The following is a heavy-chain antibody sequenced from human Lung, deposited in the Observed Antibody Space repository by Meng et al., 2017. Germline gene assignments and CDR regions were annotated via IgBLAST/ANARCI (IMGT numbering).Heavy chain of an antibody. CDR3: ARDERATQFEY. CDR1: GFSFRSYG. J-gene: IGHJ4*02. Sequence: VRVGGSGGGVGPPWKSLGVSWETSGFSFRSYGIHWVRQAPGKGLEWVAVILNDGSNQYYADSVKGRFSISRDNSKNTLFLQMNSLRAEDTAMYFCARDERATQFEYWGQGTLVTVSS. CDR2: ILNDGSNQ. V-gene: IGHV3-33*01.